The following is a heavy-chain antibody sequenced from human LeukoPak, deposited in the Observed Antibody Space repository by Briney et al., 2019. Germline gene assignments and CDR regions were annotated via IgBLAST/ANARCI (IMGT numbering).Heavy chain of an antibody. Sequence: PGRSLRLSCAASGFTFSSYGMHWVRQAPGKGLEWVAVISHDGSNKYYADSVKGRFTISRDNSKNTLYLQMNSLRAEDTAVYYCAKDRSPRGGYYFDYWGQGTLVTVSS. J-gene: IGHJ4*02. CDR2: ISHDGSNK. CDR3: AKDRSPRGGYYFDY. D-gene: IGHD1-26*01. V-gene: IGHV3-30*18. CDR1: GFTFSSYG.